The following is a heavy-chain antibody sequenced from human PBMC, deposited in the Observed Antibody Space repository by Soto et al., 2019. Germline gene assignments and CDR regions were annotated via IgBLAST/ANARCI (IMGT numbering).Heavy chain of an antibody. CDR1: GGTFSSYA. V-gene: IGHV1-69*13. D-gene: IGHD4-17*01. CDR3: ARHDYGDYWSDP. Sequence: ASVKVSCKASGGTFSSYAIRWVRPAPGQGLEWMGGIIPIFGTANYAQKFQGRVTITADESTSTAYMELSSLRSEDTAVYYCARHDYGDYWSDPWGQGTLVTVSS. J-gene: IGHJ5*02. CDR2: IIPIFGTA.